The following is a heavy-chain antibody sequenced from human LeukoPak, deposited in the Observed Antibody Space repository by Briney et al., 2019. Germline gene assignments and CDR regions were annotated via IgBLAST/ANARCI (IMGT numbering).Heavy chain of an antibody. D-gene: IGHD3-3*01. CDR2: ISYDGSNK. J-gene: IGHJ4*02. CDR1: GFIFNNYA. Sequence: PGGSLRLSCSASGFIFNNYAMHWVRQAPGKGLEWVTVISYDGSNKYYADSVKGRFTISRDNSKNTLYLQMNSLRAEDTAVYYCARDPSRVKYYDFWSGSYYFDYWGQGTLVTVSS. CDR3: ARDPSRVKYYDFWSGSYYFDY. V-gene: IGHV3-30-3*01.